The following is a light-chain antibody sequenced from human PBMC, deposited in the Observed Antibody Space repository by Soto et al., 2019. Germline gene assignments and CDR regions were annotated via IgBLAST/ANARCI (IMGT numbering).Light chain of an antibody. V-gene: IGKV3-20*01. Sequence: EIVLTQSPGTLSLSPGERATLSCRASQSLGGNYLAWYQQKPGQAPRLLVYAASTRATGIPDRFSGSGSGTDFSLTISRLEPEDFAVYYCQQYGSSLRTFGQGTKLEIK. CDR3: QQYGSSLRT. CDR1: QSLGGNY. J-gene: IGKJ2*01. CDR2: AAS.